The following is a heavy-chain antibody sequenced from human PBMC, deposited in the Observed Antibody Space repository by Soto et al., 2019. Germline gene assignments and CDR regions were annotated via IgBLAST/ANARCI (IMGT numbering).Heavy chain of an antibody. V-gene: IGHV3-48*03. D-gene: IGHD3-16*01. CDR3: ARDQGIMDY. CDR1: GFTFSSYE. J-gene: IGHJ4*02. CDR2: ITSSGSTI. Sequence: PGGSLRLSCAASGFTFSSYEMNWVRQAPGKGLEWVSYITSSGSTIYYADSVKGRFTISRDNAKNSLYLQMTSLRAEDTAVYYCARDQGIMDYWGQGTLVTVSS.